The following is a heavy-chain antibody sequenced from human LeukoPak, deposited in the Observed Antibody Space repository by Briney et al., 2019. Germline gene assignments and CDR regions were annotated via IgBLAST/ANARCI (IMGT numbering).Heavy chain of an antibody. CDR1: GFTFSNFW. D-gene: IGHD3-10*01. V-gene: IGHV3-7*01. CDR3: ATKAAPSRANPFDY. J-gene: IGHJ4*02. CDR2: INRDGSEK. Sequence: GGSLRLSCAVSGFTFSNFWMSWVRQAPGKGLEWVANINRDGSEKNYVDSVKGRFTISRDNAKNSLYVQMDSLRAEDTAVYYCATKAAPSRANPFDYWGQGTLVTVSS.